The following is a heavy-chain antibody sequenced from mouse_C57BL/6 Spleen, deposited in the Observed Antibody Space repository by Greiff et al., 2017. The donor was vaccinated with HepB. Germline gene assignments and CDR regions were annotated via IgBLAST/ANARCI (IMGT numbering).Heavy chain of an antibody. CDR1: GYTFTSYW. V-gene: IGHV1-50*01. J-gene: IGHJ1*03. Sequence: VQLQQPGAELVKPGASVKLSCKASGYTFTSYWMQWVKQRPGQGLEWIGEIDPSDSYTNYNQKFKGKATLTVDTSSSTAYMQLSSLTSEGSAVYYCARTTVVPNWYFDVWGTGTTVTVSS. CDR3: ARTTVVPNWYFDV. CDR2: IDPSDSYT. D-gene: IGHD1-1*01.